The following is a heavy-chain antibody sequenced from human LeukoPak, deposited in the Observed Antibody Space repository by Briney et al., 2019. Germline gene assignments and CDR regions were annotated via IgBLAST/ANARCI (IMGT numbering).Heavy chain of an antibody. V-gene: IGHV1-18*01. CDR1: GYTFTSYG. CDR3: ARVKSYYYDTSDKDAFDI. CDR2: ISAYNGNT. D-gene: IGHD3-22*01. Sequence: ASVKVSCKASGYTFTSYGISWVRQAPAPGLEWIGWISAYNGNTNYAQKLQGRVTMTTDTSTSTAYMELRSLRSEDTAVYYGARVKSYYYDTSDKDAFDIWGQGTMVTVSS. J-gene: IGHJ3*02.